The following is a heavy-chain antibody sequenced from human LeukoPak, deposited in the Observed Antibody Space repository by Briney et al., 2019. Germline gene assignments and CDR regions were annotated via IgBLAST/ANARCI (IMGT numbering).Heavy chain of an antibody. CDR2: IKSKTGGGTT. D-gene: IGHD3-10*01. V-gene: IGHV3-15*01. J-gene: IGHJ4*02. CDR1: GFTFSNAW. CDR3: TTDLPYYYGSGSFLDY. Sequence: GGSLRLSCAASGFTFSNAWMSWVRQAPGKGLEWVGRIKSKTGGGTTDYAAPVKGRFTISRDDSKNTLYLQMNSLKTEDTAVYYCTTDLPYYYGSGSFLDYWGQGTLVTVSS.